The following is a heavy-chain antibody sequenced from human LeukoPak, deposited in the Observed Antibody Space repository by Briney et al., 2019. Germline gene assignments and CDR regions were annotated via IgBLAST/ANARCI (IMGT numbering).Heavy chain of an antibody. D-gene: IGHD3-10*01. CDR2: IIPIFGTA. V-gene: IGHV1-69*13. CDR1: GGTFSSYA. Sequence: EASVKVSCKASGGTFSSYAISWVRQAPGQGLEWMGGIIPIFGTANYAQKSQGRVTITADESTSTAYMELSSLRSEDTAVYYCARDSNPVSGSFDPWGQGTLVTVSS. CDR3: ARDSNPVSGSFDP. J-gene: IGHJ5*02.